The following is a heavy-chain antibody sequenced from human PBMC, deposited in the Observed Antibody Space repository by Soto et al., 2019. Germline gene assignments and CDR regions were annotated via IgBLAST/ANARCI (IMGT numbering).Heavy chain of an antibody. J-gene: IGHJ5*02. CDR2: IYPGDSDT. CDR1: GYSFTSYW. CDR3: ARLDWAGHTPTTLDL. Sequence: PGESLKISCKGSGYSFTSYWIGWVRQMPGKGLEWMGIIYPGDSDTRYSPSFQGQVTISADKSISTAYLHWRSLKASDTGIYYCARLDWAGHTPTTLDLWAQGSPVTGSS. D-gene: IGHD3-9*01. V-gene: IGHV5-51*01.